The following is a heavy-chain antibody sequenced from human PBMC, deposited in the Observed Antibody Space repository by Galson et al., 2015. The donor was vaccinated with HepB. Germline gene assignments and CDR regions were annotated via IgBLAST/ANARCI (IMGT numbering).Heavy chain of an antibody. CDR3: TSPYSYYGGNSSIYYCYYGMDV. V-gene: IGHV1-69*13. D-gene: IGHD4-23*01. CDR1: GGTFSSYA. Sequence: SVKVSCKASGGTFSSYAISWVRQAPGQGLEWMGGIIPIFGIANYAQKFQGRVTITEDESTSTAYMELSSLRSEDTAVYYCTSPYSYYGGNSSIYYCYYGMDVWGQGPTVTVSS. CDR2: IIPIFGIA. J-gene: IGHJ6*02.